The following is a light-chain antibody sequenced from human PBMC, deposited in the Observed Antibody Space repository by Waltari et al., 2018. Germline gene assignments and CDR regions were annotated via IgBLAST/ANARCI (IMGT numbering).Light chain of an antibody. CDR3: YSTDSSGNHRGV. CDR2: EDS. V-gene: IGLV3-10*01. CDR1: VLPRKY. Sequence: SYELTQPPSVSVSPGQTARIICSGDVLPRKYAYWYQQKSGQAPVPALYEDSKRPSGIPEGFSGSSSGTVATLTISGAQVEDEGVYYCYSTDSSGNHRGVFGGGTTLTVL. J-gene: IGLJ3*02.